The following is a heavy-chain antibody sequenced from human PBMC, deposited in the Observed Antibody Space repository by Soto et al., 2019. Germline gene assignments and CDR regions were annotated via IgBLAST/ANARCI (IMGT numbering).Heavy chain of an antibody. V-gene: IGHV3-21*01. J-gene: IGHJ4*02. Sequence: EVQLVESGGGLVKPGGSLRLSCAASGFTFSYYNMYWVRQATGKGLEWVSSISSSSTSIYYADSVKGRFTISRDNAKNSLYLQMNSLRGEDMAVYYCARYGEGWDYWGQGTLVTVSS. CDR1: GFTFSYYN. CDR3: ARYGEGWDY. D-gene: IGHD4-17*01. CDR2: ISSSSTSI.